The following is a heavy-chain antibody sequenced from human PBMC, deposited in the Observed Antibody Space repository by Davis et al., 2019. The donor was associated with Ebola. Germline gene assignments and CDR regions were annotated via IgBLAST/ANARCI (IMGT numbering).Heavy chain of an antibody. J-gene: IGHJ4*02. CDR2: ISRGGNSK. Sequence: GGSLRLSCAASGFTFSDHYMTWIRQSPGKGLEWLSYISRGGNSKYYADSVKGRATVSRDTAKDSLYLDMNSLRVEDKAIFDCAKKTGLETPKPGNVFDFWGQGTLVTVSS. CDR1: GFTFSDHY. D-gene: IGHD4-23*01. CDR3: AKKTGLETPKPGNVFDF. V-gene: IGHV3-11*01.